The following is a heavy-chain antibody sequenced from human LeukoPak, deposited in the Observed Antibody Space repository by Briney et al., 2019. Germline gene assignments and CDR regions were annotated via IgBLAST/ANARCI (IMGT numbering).Heavy chain of an antibody. J-gene: IGHJ3*02. CDR1: GFTFTSYA. V-gene: IGHV3-23*01. Sequence: PGGSLRLSCAASGFTFTSYAMSWVRQAPGKGLEWVSVISGGGGSTYYADSVKGRFTISRDNSKNTLYLQMNGLRVEDTAVYYCVREGPRGLAFDIWGQGTMVTVSS. CDR2: ISGGGGST. D-gene: IGHD3/OR15-3a*01. CDR3: VREGPRGLAFDI.